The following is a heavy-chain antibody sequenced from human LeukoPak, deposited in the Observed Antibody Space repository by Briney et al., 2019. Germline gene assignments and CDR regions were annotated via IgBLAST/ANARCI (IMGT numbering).Heavy chain of an antibody. J-gene: IGHJ4*02. CDR3: AREHTDMSFYYFDS. V-gene: IGHV3-7*03. D-gene: IGHD5-18*01. Sequence: GGSLRLSCAVSGFTFSNHWMSWVRQAPRKGLEYVANIKQDGSEKYYVDSVKGRFIISRDSAKNSLYLQMNSLRAEDTAVYYCAREHTDMSFYYFDSWGQGTLVTVSS. CDR1: GFTFSNHW. CDR2: IKQDGSEK.